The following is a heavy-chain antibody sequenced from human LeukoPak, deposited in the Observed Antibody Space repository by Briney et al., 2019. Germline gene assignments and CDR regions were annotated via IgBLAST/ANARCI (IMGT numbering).Heavy chain of an antibody. CDR2: ISGSGGST. CDR1: GFTFSSYA. V-gene: IGHV3-23*01. CDR3: AKDRYSRGSGSYYFDY. J-gene: IGHJ4*02. D-gene: IGHD3-10*01. Sequence: PGGSLRLSCAASGFTFSSYAMSWVRQAPGKGLEWVSAISGSGGSTYYADSVKGRFTISRDNSKNTLYLQMNSLRAEDTAVYYCAKDRYSRGSGSYYFDYWGQGTLVTVSS.